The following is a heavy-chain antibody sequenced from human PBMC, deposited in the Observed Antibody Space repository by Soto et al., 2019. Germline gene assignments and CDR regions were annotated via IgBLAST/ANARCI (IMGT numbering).Heavy chain of an antibody. J-gene: IGHJ6*02. V-gene: IGHV3-23*01. CDR3: PRAGSSWSGYYYYGMDV. CDR1: GFTFSSYA. D-gene: IGHD6-13*01. CDR2: ISGSGGST. Sequence: LRLSCAASGFTFSSYAMSWVRQAPGKGLEWVSAISGSGGSTYYADSVKGRFTISRDNSKNTLYLQMNSLRAEDTAVYYCPRAGSSWSGYYYYGMDVWGQGTTVTVSS.